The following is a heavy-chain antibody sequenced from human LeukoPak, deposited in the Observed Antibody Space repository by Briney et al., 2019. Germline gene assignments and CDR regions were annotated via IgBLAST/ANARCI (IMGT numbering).Heavy chain of an antibody. CDR2: INPNSGGT. CDR1: GYTFTGYY. V-gene: IGHV1-2*02. CDR3: ARVRSSGGHFDY. Sequence: GASVKVSCKASGYTFTGYYMHWVRQAPGQGLEWMGWINPNSGGTNYAQKFQGRVTMTRDTSISTAYMELSRLRSDDMAVYYCARVRSSGGHFDYWGQGTLVTVSS. J-gene: IGHJ4*02. D-gene: IGHD6-19*01.